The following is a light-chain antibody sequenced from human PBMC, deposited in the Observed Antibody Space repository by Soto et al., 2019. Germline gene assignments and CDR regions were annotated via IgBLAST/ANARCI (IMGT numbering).Light chain of an antibody. Sequence: VLTQSPGTLSLSPGERATLSCRASQSVSSDLAWYQQKPGQAPRLLIYGASTRATGIPARFSGSGSGTEFTLTISSLQSEDFAVYYCQQYNNWPPWTFGQGTKVDI. J-gene: IGKJ1*01. V-gene: IGKV3-15*01. CDR1: QSVSSD. CDR2: GAS. CDR3: QQYNNWPPWT.